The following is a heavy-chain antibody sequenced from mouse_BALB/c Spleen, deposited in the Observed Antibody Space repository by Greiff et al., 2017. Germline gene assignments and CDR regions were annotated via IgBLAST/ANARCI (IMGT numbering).Heavy chain of an antibody. CDR2: ISSGSSTI. CDR3: ARGGLTLYAMDY. J-gene: IGHJ4*01. Sequence: EVKLEESGGGLVQPGGSRKLSCAASGFTFSSFGMHWVRQAPEKGLEWVAYISSGSSTIYYADTVKGRFTISRDNPKNTLFLQMTSLRSEDTAMYYCARGGLTLYAMDYWGQGTSVTVSS. CDR1: GFTFSSFG. V-gene: IGHV5-17*02.